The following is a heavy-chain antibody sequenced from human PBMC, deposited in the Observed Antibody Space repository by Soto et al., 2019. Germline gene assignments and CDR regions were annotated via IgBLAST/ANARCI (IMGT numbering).Heavy chain of an antibody. V-gene: IGHV4-59*01. CDR2: IYYSGST. CDR3: ARASRSGYYEVLYY. D-gene: IGHD3-22*01. J-gene: IGHJ4*02. Sequence: SETLSLTCTVSGASISSDYWSWIRQPPGKGLEWIGYIYYSGSTNYNPSLKSRVTISVDTSKNQFSLKLSSVTAADTAVYYCARASRSGYYEVLYYWGQGTLVTVSS. CDR1: GASISSDY.